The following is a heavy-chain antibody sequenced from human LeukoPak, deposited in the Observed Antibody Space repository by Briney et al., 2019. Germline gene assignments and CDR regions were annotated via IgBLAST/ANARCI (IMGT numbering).Heavy chain of an antibody. CDR1: GYTFTSYG. CDR2: ISAYNGNT. Sequence: RWASVKVSCKASGYTFTSYGISWVRQAPGQGREWVGWISAYNGNTNYAQKLQGRVTMTTDTSTSTAYMELRSLRSDDTAVYYCATRGGYCSSTSCYHLNYFDYWGQGTLVTVSS. J-gene: IGHJ4*02. D-gene: IGHD2-2*01. CDR3: ATRGGYCSSTSCYHLNYFDY. V-gene: IGHV1-18*01.